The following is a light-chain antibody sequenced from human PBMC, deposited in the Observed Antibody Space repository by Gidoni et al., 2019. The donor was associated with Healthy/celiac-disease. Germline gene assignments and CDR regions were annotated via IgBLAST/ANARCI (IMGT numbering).Light chain of an antibody. J-gene: IGLJ2*01. CDR1: KLGDKY. Sequence: SSELPQPPSVSVPPGQTASITCPGDKLGDKYACWYQQKPGQSPVLVIYQDSKRPSGIPERFSGSNSGNTATLTISGTQAMDEADYYCQAWDSSTVVFGGGTKLTVL. CDR2: QDS. V-gene: IGLV3-1*01. CDR3: QAWDSSTVV.